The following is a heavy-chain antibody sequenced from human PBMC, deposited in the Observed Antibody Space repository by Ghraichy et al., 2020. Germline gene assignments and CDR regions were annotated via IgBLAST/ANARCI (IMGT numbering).Heavy chain of an antibody. V-gene: IGHV3-15*01. Sequence: GGSLRLSCAASGFTFSNAWMSWVRQAPGKGLEWVGRIKSKTDGGTTDYAAPVKGRFTISRDDSKNTLYLQMNSLKTEDTAVYYCTTGLSLRFLEWLMAVDSSFDYWGQGTLVTVSS. CDR3: TTGLSLRFLEWLMAVDSSFDY. CDR1: GFTFSNAW. D-gene: IGHD3-3*01. J-gene: IGHJ4*02. CDR2: IKSKTDGGTT.